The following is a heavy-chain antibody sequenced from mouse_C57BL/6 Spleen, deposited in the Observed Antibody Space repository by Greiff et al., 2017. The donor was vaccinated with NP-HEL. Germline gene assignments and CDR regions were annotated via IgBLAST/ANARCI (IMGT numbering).Heavy chain of an antibody. J-gene: IGHJ2*01. CDR3: ARLYYSNPYFDY. CDR1: GFTFSSYG. V-gene: IGHV5-6*01. D-gene: IGHD2-5*01. CDR2: ISSGGSYT. Sequence: EVKLVESGGDLVKPGGSLKLSCAASGFTFSSYGMSWVRQTPDKRLEWVATISSGGSYTYYPDSVKGRLTISRDNAKNTLYLQMSSLKSEDTAMYYCARLYYSNPYFDYWGQGTTLTVSS.